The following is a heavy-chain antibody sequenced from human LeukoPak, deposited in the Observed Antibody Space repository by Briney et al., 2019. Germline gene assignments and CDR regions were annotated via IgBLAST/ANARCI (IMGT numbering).Heavy chain of an antibody. CDR3: ATTGDGYSRYNYMDV. Sequence: SAKVSCTASGGTFSSNAISWGLQAPGQGLEWMGGIFPIFSAANYAQKFQGRVTITTDEFTSTAYTELSSLRSEDTAVYYCATTGDGYSRYNYMDVWGKGTTVTVSS. J-gene: IGHJ6*03. D-gene: IGHD5-24*01. V-gene: IGHV1-69*05. CDR1: GGTFSSNA. CDR2: IFPIFSAA.